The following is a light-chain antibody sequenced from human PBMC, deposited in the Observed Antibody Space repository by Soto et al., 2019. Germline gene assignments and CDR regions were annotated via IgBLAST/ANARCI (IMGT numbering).Light chain of an antibody. CDR3: QQRSNWSST. J-gene: IGKJ4*01. CDR1: QSVNSY. V-gene: IGKV3-11*01. Sequence: EIVLTQSPSTLSFSPGDRVTLSCRASQSVNSYLAWYQQKPGQAPRLLIYDASNTATGIPARFSGSGSGTDFTLTITSLKPEDCAVYYCQQRSNWSSTFGGGTKVEIK. CDR2: DAS.